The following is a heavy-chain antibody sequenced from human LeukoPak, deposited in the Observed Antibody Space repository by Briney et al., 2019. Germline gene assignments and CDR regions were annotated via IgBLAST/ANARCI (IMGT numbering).Heavy chain of an antibody. D-gene: IGHD1-7*01. CDR2: INPNNGGT. Sequence: ASVKVSCKASGYTFTDYYMHWVRQAPGQGLEWMGWINPNNGGTNYAQKFQGRVTMTRDTSISTAYMDLSSLRSDDTAVYYCARDEYRVNWNYVFGAFDIWGQGTMVTVSS. J-gene: IGHJ3*02. CDR1: GYTFTDYY. CDR3: ARDEYRVNWNYVFGAFDI. V-gene: IGHV1-2*02.